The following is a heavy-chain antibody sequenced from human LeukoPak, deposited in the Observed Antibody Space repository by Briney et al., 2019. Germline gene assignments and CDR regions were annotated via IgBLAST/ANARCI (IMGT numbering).Heavy chain of an antibody. J-gene: IGHJ4*02. CDR3: ARDRGNWNYPLDY. CDR2: IYTSGST. Sequence: KPSETLSLTCTVSGGSISSYYWGWIRQPAGEGPEWIWRIYTSGSTNYNPSLKRRVTMSVDTSKNQFSLKLSSVTAADTAVYYCARDRGNWNYPLDYWGQGTLVTVSS. CDR1: GGSISSYY. D-gene: IGHD1-7*01. V-gene: IGHV4-4*07.